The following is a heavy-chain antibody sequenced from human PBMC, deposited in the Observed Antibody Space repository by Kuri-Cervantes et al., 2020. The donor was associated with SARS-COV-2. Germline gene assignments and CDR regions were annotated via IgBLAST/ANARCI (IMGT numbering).Heavy chain of an antibody. CDR1: GFSLSPSGMG. CDR3: ARSLRGYPGWFDH. CDR2: IDWHDDK. Sequence: SGPTLVKPTHTLTLTCTFSGFSLSPSGMGVSWIRRPPGKSLEWLARIDWHDDKYYITTLKTSLTIPKDTSKNQVVLTTTIMDPVDTATYYCARSLRGYPGWFDHWGQGTRVTVSS. V-gene: IGHV2-70*11. J-gene: IGHJ5*02. D-gene: IGHD4-23*01.